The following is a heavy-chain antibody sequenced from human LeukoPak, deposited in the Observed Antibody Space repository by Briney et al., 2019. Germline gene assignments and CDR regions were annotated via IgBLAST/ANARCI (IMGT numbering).Heavy chain of an antibody. Sequence: KASETLSLTCTVSGGSISGYYWTWIRQPPGKGLEYIGYIYYSGSTNHNPSLKSRVTISVDTSKNQFSLKLGSVTAADTAVYYCARGSYTFDYWGQGTLVTSSA. CDR1: GGSISGYY. D-gene: IGHD1-26*01. CDR3: ARGSYTFDY. CDR2: IYYSGST. V-gene: IGHV4-59*01. J-gene: IGHJ4*02.